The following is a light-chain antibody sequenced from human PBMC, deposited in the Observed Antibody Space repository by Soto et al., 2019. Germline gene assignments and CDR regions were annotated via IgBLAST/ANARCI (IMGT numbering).Light chain of an antibody. V-gene: IGLV1-36*01. CDR3: AAWDDSRNGPV. Sequence: QPVLTQPPSVSDAPRQRVTISCSGSSSNIGNNAVNWYQQLPGTAPKLLIYYDDLLPSGVSDRFSGSKAGTSASLAISGRQSEEEADYYCAAWDDSRNGPVVGGGTKLTVL. CDR2: YDD. J-gene: IGLJ3*02. CDR1: SSNIGNNA.